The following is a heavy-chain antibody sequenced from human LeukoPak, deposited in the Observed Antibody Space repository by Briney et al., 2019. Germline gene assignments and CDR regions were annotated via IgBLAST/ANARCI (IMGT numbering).Heavy chain of an antibody. CDR3: ARDSGDYSKSYYYYMDV. V-gene: IGHV1-18*01. J-gene: IGHJ6*03. D-gene: IGHD4-11*01. Sequence: ASVKVSCKASGYTFTSYGISWVRQAPGQGLEWMGWISAYNGNTNYAQKLQGRVTMTTDTSTSTAYMELRSLRSEDTAVYYCARDSGDYSKSYYYYMDVWGKGTTATVSS. CDR1: GYTFTSYG. CDR2: ISAYNGNT.